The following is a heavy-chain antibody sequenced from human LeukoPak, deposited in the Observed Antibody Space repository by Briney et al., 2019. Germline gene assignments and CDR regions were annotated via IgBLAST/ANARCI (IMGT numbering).Heavy chain of an antibody. CDR2: FDPEDGET. CDR1: GYTLTELS. Sequence: ASVKVSCKVSGYTLTELSMHWVRQAPGKGLEWMGGFDPEDGETIYAQKFQGRVTMTEDTSTDTAYMELSSLRSEDTAVYYCATGRKDIVVVPAAAPPPAFDYWGQGTLVTVSS. D-gene: IGHD2-2*01. J-gene: IGHJ4*02. CDR3: ATGRKDIVVVPAAAPPPAFDY. V-gene: IGHV1-24*01.